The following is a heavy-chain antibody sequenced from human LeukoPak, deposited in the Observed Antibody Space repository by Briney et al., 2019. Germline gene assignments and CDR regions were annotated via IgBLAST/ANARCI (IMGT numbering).Heavy chain of an antibody. V-gene: IGHV4-59*01. Sequence: SETLSLTCTVSGGSISSYYWSWIRQPPGKGLEWIGYIYYSGSTNYNPSLKSRVTISVDTSKNQFSLKLSSVTAADTAVYYRARGPNGWWLRDGYYYYMDVWGKGTTVTVSS. CDR2: IYYSGST. CDR1: GGSISSYY. J-gene: IGHJ6*03. CDR3: ARGPNGWWLRDGYYYYMDV. D-gene: IGHD2-15*01.